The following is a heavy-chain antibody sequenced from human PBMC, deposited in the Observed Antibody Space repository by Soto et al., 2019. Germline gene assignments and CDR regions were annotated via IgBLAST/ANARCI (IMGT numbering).Heavy chain of an antibody. CDR1: GGTFSSYA. Sequence: SVKVSCKASGGTFSSYAISWVRQAPGQGLEWMGGIIPIFGTANYAQKFQGRVTITADESTSTAYMELSSLRSEDTAVYYCAGGITMVRGVIIRHNTPYYYGMDVWGQGTTVTVSS. D-gene: IGHD3-10*01. J-gene: IGHJ6*02. V-gene: IGHV1-69*13. CDR2: IIPIFGTA. CDR3: AGGITMVRGVIIRHNTPYYYGMDV.